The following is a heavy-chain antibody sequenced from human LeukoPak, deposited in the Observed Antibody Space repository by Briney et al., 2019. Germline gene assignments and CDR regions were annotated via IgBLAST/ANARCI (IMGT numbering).Heavy chain of an antibody. V-gene: IGHV3-48*03. D-gene: IGHD2/OR15-2a*01. CDR3: ARSRPREFQVHGQDRKYRRPATDAFDI. Sequence: GGSLRLSCAASGFTFSSYEMNWLRQAPGKGLEWVSYISSSGSTIYYADSVKGRFTISRDNAKNSLYLQMNSLRAEDTAVYYCARSRPREFQVHGQDRKYRRPATDAFDIWGQGTMVTVSS. CDR2: ISSSGSTI. CDR1: GFTFSSYE. J-gene: IGHJ3*02.